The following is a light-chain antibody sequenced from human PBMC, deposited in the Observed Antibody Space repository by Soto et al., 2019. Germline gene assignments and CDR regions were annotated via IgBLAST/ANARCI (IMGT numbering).Light chain of an antibody. CDR3: QQYYSTPS. V-gene: IGKV4-1*01. J-gene: IGKJ4*02. CDR2: WAS. CDR1: QSVLYSSNNRNY. Sequence: DIVLTQSPDSLAVSLGERATVNCKSSQSVLYSSNNRNYLAWYQQKAGQPPKLLIYWASTRKYGVPDRFSGSESGTDFNLTISSLQPEDVAVYYCQQYYSTPSFGGGTKVEIK.